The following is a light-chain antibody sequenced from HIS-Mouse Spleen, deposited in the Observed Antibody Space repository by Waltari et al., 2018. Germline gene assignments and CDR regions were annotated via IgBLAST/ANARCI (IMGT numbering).Light chain of an antibody. V-gene: IGKV1-33*01. Sequence: DIQMTQSPSSLSASVGDRVTITCQASQDISNYLNWYQQKPGKAPKPLIYDASNWETGVPSRFSGSGSGTDFTFTISSLQPEDIATYYCQQYDNLHRLTFGPGTKVDIK. J-gene: IGKJ3*01. CDR3: QQYDNLHRLT. CDR1: QDISNY. CDR2: DAS.